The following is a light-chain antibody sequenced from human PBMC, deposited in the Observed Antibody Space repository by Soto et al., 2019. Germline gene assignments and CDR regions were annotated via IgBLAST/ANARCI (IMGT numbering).Light chain of an antibody. CDR3: QQYARNPLT. V-gene: IGKV3-20*01. CDR1: QTTTY. Sequence: EIVLTQSPGTLSLSPGESATLSCRATQTTTYIAWYQQKPGLAPKLLMYGVSRRATGISDRFIGSGSGADFTLTISRVEPEDFAVYYCQQYARNPLTFGRGTKVEIK. J-gene: IGKJ4*01. CDR2: GVS.